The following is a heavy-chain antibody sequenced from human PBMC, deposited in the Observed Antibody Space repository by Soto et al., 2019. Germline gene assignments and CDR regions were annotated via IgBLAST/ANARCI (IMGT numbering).Heavy chain of an antibody. CDR3: ARDSVVSGWSGSGY. CDR2: INAGYGNT. Sequence: ASVKVSCKASGYTFSSYAMHWVRQAPGQGLEWMGWINAGYGNTKSSQKFQDRVTISRDTSASTAYMELTSLRSEGTAVYYCARDSVVSGWSGSGYWGQGTLVTVSS. D-gene: IGHD6-19*01. V-gene: IGHV1-3*01. CDR1: GYTFSSYA. J-gene: IGHJ4*02.